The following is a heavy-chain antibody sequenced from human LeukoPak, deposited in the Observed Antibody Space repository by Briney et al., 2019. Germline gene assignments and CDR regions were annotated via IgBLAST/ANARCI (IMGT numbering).Heavy chain of an antibody. CDR3: ARQSSSSFAPIDY. CDR2: IYYSGST. D-gene: IGHD6-6*01. V-gene: IGHV4-59*01. Sequence: SETLSLTCTVSGGSISTYYWSWIRQPPGKGLEWIGYIYYSGSTNYNPSLNSRVTISVDTSKNQFSLKLSSVTAADTAVYYCARQSSSSFAPIDYWGQETLVTVSS. CDR1: GGSISTYY. J-gene: IGHJ4*02.